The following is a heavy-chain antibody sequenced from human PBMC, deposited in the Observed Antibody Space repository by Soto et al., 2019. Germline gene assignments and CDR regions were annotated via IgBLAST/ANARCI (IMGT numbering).Heavy chain of an antibody. CDR3: ARDPTITIFGVVPPDYYYYMDV. CDR1: GGTFSSYT. CDR2: INPSGGST. J-gene: IGHJ6*03. Sequence: ASVKVSCKASGGTFSSYTISWVRQAPGQGLEWMGIINPSGGSTSYAQKFQGRVTMTRDTSTSTVYMELSSLRSEDTAVYYCARDPTITIFGVVPPDYYYYMDVWGKGTTVTVSS. V-gene: IGHV1-46*03. D-gene: IGHD3-3*01.